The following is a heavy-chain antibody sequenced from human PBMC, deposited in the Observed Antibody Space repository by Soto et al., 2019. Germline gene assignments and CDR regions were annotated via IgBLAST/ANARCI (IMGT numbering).Heavy chain of an antibody. D-gene: IGHD1-1*01. CDR2: ISYDGSNK. CDR1: GFTFSSYG. Sequence: PGGSLRLSCAASGFTFSSYGMHWVRQAPGKGLEWVAVISYDGSNKYYADSVKGRFTISRDNSKNTLYLQMNNLRAEDTAVYYCAKVGRNDGKIAFDIWGQGTMVTVSS. V-gene: IGHV3-30*18. CDR3: AKVGRNDGKIAFDI. J-gene: IGHJ3*02.